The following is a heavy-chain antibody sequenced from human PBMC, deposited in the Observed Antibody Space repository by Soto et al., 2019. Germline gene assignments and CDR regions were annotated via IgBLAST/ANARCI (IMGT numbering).Heavy chain of an antibody. D-gene: IGHD5-12*01. CDR3: ARGSGYDQLYYFDY. Sequence: SEALSLTCAVYGGSFSGYYWSWLRPPPGKGLEWIGEINHSGSTNYNPSLKSRVTISVDTSKNQFSLKLSSVTAADTAVYYCARGSGYDQLYYFDYWGQGTLVTVSS. CDR2: INHSGST. V-gene: IGHV4-34*01. CDR1: GGSFSGYY. J-gene: IGHJ4*02.